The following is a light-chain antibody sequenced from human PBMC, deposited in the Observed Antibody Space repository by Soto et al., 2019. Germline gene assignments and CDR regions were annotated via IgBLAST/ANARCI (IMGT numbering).Light chain of an antibody. Sequence: EIVLTQSPATLSLSPGERATLSCRASQSISSYLAWYQQKSGQAPRLLIYDASNRATGIPVRFSGSGSGTDFTLTISRLETENFAIYYCQKRKSWPPPRTFGQGTKVEIK. CDR3: QKRKSWPPPRT. CDR1: QSISSY. J-gene: IGKJ1*01. CDR2: DAS. V-gene: IGKV3-11*01.